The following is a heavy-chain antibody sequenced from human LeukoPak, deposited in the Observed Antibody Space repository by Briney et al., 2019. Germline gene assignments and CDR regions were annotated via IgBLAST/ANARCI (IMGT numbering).Heavy chain of an antibody. Sequence: KSSETLSLTCTVSGDSISSYYWSWIRQPAGKGLEWIGRIYTSGSTNYSPSLNSRDTMSVDTCKNQFYLNLSSVTAADPAVYYCARGGYYYDSSGYINWFDPWGQGTLVTVSS. CDR3: ARGGYYYDSSGYINWFDP. J-gene: IGHJ5*02. V-gene: IGHV4-4*07. CDR2: IYTSGST. CDR1: GDSISSYY. D-gene: IGHD3-22*01.